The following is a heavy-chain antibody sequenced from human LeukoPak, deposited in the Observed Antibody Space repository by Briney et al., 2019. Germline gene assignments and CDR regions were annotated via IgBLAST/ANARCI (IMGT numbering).Heavy chain of an antibody. CDR3: LSGHLSWDDY. V-gene: IGHV3-66*01. CDR2: IYSGGST. CDR1: GFTVSSNY. Sequence: GGSLRLSCAASGFTVSSNYMGWVRQAPGKGLEWVSVIYSGGSTYYADSVKGRFTISRDNSKNTLYLQMNSLRAEDTAVYYCLSGHLSWDDYWGQGTLVTVSS. J-gene: IGHJ4*02. D-gene: IGHD6-19*01.